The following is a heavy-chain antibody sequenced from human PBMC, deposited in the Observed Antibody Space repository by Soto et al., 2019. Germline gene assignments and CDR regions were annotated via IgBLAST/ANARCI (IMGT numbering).Heavy chain of an antibody. V-gene: IGHV1-18*01. CDR1: GYTFSNYG. Sequence: QVQLVQSGAEVKKPGASVKVSCKASGYTFSNYGMSWVRQAPGQGLEWMGWISAYNGNTKYAQKLQGRVTMTTDTSTSTSYIELRSLRSDDTAVYYCARDSPPFDYWGQGTLVTVSS. CDR3: ARDSPPFDY. CDR2: ISAYNGNT. J-gene: IGHJ4*02.